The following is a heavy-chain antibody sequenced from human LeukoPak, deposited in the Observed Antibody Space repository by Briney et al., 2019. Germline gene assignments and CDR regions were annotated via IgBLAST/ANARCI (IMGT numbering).Heavy chain of an antibody. CDR3: ARDGSGWPYYYYGMDV. D-gene: IGHD6-19*01. Sequence: GGSLRLSCAASGFTFSSYEMNWVRQAPGKGLEWVSYISSSGSTIYYADSVKGRFTISRDNAKTSLYLQMNSLRAEDTAVYYCARDGSGWPYYYYGMDVWGQGTTVTVSS. V-gene: IGHV3-48*03. CDR1: GFTFSSYE. CDR2: ISSSGSTI. J-gene: IGHJ6*02.